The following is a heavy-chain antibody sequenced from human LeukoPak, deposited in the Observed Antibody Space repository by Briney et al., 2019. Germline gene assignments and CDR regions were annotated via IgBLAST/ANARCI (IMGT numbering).Heavy chain of an antibody. D-gene: IGHD3-22*01. CDR1: GFTFSSYE. CDR3: ARYHVNYDST. CDR2: ISRSGSTK. J-gene: IGHJ3*01. Sequence: GGSLRRSCAASGFTFSSYEMNRVRQAPGKGLEWVAYISRSGSTKYYAGSVKGRFTISRDNAKNSLYLQMNSLRVEDTAVYYCARYHVNYDSTWGQGTMVTVSS. V-gene: IGHV3-48*03.